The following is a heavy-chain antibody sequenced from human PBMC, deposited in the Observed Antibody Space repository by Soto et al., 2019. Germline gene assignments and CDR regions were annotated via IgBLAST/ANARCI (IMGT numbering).Heavy chain of an antibody. Sequence: EVQLVESGGGLVQPGGSLRLSCAASGFTFSSYEMNWVRQAPGKGLEWVSYISSSGSTIYYADSVKGRFTISRDNAKNSLYLQMNSLRAEDTAVYYCARDHKGGYYYYGMDVWDQGTTVTVSS. CDR2: ISSSGSTI. J-gene: IGHJ6*02. V-gene: IGHV3-48*03. CDR1: GFTFSSYE. CDR3: ARDHKGGYYYYGMDV.